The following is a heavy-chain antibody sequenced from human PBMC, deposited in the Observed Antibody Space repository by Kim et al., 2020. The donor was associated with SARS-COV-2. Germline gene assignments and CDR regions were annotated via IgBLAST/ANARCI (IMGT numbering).Heavy chain of an antibody. V-gene: IGHV1-18*01. D-gene: IGHD6-19*01. Sequence: YAQKLQGRVTMTTDTSTSTAYMELRSLRSDDTAVYYCARGAVAGLNWFDPWGQGTLVTVSS. J-gene: IGHJ5*02. CDR3: ARGAVAGLNWFDP.